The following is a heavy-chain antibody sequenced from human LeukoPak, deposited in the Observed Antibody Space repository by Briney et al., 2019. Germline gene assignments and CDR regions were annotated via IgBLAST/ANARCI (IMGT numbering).Heavy chain of an antibody. CDR3: ARQYYDFWSGYYNYMDV. D-gene: IGHD3-3*01. CDR1: GFTFSSYG. V-gene: IGHV3-30*02. Sequence: GGSLRLSCAASGFTFSSYGMHWVRQAPGKGLEWVAFIRYDGSNKYYADSVKGRFTNSRDNSKNTLYLQMNSLRAEDTAVYYCARQYYDFWSGYYNYMDVWGKGTTVTVSS. CDR2: IRYDGSNK. J-gene: IGHJ6*03.